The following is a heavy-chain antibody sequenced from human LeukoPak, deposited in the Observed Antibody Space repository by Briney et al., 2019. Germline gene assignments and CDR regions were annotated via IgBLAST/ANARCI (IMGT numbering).Heavy chain of an antibody. V-gene: IGHV3-23*01. J-gene: IGHJ6*02. D-gene: IGHD6-19*01. Sequence: PGGSLRLSCAASGFTFNTYAMGWVRQAPGKGLEWVSAISGSGGSTYYADSVKGRFTISRDNSKNTLYLQMNSLRAEDTAVYYCAKYSSGWYEGRYYYYGMDVWGQGTTVTVSS. CDR3: AKYSSGWYEGRYYYYGMDV. CDR1: GFTFNTYA. CDR2: ISGSGGST.